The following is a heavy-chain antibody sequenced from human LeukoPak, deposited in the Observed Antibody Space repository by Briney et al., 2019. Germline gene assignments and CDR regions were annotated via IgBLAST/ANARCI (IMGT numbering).Heavy chain of an antibody. J-gene: IGHJ6*02. V-gene: IGHV3-23*01. CDR1: GFTFSSYA. D-gene: IGHD3-16*01. CDR3: AKDQALYDYPQAPETTTYYYYGMDV. Sequence: GGSLRLSCAASGFTFSSYAMSWVRQAPGKGLEWVSAISGSGGSTYHADSVKGRFTISRDNSKNTLYLQMNSLRAEDTAVYYCAKDQALYDYPQAPETTTYYYYGMDVWGQGTTVTVSS. CDR2: ISGSGGST.